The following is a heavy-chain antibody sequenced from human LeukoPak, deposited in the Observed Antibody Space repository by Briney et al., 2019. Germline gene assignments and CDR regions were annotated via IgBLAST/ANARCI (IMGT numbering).Heavy chain of an antibody. CDR1: GFTFSSYA. J-gene: IGHJ5*01. Sequence: GGSLRLSCAASGFTFSSYAMSWVRQAPGKGLEWVSAISGSGGSTYYADSVKGRFTISRDNSKNTLYLQMNSLSVEDTAVYYCAKASGTMGRLDWFNSWGQGTLVTVSS. V-gene: IGHV3-23*01. CDR2: ISGSGGST. D-gene: IGHD4/OR15-4a*01. CDR3: AKASGTMGRLDWFNS.